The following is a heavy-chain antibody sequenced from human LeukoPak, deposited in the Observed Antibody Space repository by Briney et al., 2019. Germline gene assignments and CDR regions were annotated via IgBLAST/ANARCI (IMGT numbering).Heavy chain of an antibody. D-gene: IGHD1-1*01. CDR3: ARVWNDSFDY. V-gene: IGHV4-59*11. J-gene: IGHJ4*02. Sequence: PSETLSLTCTVSGGSISSHYWSWIRQPPGKGLEWIGYIYYSGSTNYNPSLKSRVTISVDTSKNQFSLKLSSVTAADTAVYYCARVWNDSFDYWGPGNPGHRLL. CDR1: GGSISSHY. CDR2: IYYSGST.